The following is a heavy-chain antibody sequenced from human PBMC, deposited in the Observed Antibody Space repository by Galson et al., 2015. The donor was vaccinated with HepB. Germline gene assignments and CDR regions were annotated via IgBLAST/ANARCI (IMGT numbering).Heavy chain of an antibody. D-gene: IGHD2-15*01. CDR2: ISGSSSTI. CDR3: ARELHDYGDY. V-gene: IGHV3-48*04. Sequence: SLRLSCAASGFSFSSYSMNWVRQAPGKGLEWVSYISGSSSTIYYADSVKGRFTISRDNAKNSLYLQMNSLRAEDTAVYYCARELHDYGDYWGQGTLVTVSS. J-gene: IGHJ4*02. CDR1: GFSFSSYS.